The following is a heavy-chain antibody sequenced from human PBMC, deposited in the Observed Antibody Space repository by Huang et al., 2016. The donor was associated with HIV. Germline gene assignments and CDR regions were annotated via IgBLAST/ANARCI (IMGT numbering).Heavy chain of an antibody. CDR2: SILLPETT. Sequence: QVQLVQSGAEMKKSGSSVKVSCKASGGTVSSFSFTWVRQAPGHGLACMGGSILLPETTDIGQKIRGRVTLPADDSSNTGVRELSGLTSQDTAVYYCARGVGNSNRGFDIWGQGTLVTVS. J-gene: IGHJ4*02. CDR3: ARGVGNSNRGFDI. V-gene: IGHV1-69*13. CDR1: GGTVSSFS. D-gene: IGHD5-18*01.